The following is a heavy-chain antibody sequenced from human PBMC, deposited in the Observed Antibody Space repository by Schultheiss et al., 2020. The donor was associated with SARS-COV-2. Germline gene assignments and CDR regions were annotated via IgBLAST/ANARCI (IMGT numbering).Heavy chain of an antibody. CDR1: GGSISSSNFY. CDR2: IYTSGST. V-gene: IGHV4-61*02. J-gene: IGHJ4*02. D-gene: IGHD3-10*01. Sequence: QTLSLTCTVSGGSISSSNFYWGWIRQPAGKGLEWIGRIYTSGSTNYNPSLKSRVTMSVDTSKNQFSLKLFSVTAADTAVYYCARNYYASGSMDYWGQGTRVTVSS. CDR3: ARNYYASGSMDY.